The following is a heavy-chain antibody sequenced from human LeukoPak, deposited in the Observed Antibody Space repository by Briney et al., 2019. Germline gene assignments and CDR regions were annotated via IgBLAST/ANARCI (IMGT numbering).Heavy chain of an antibody. D-gene: IGHD3-22*01. CDR2: IINSGDGT. J-gene: IGHJ4*01. CDR3: AKVSSGYYYFDL. Sequence: PGGSLRLSCAASGFTFSSYAMSWVRQAPGKGLEWMSSIINSGDGTFYADSAKGRFTISRDNSRNTLYLQMNNLRAEDTAIYWCAKVSSGYYYFDLWGQGTLVTVSS. CDR1: GFTFSSYA. V-gene: IGHV3-23*01.